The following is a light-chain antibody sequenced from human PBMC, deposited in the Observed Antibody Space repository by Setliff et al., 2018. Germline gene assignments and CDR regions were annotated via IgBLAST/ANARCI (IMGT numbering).Light chain of an antibody. CDR3: MSYTTIRTYV. CDR1: SSDVGAYSH. V-gene: IGLV2-14*01. CDR2: EVS. Sequence: QSALAQPASVSGSPGQSITISCAGTSSDVGAYSHVSWYQQYPGKAPKLMISEVSNRPSGVSYRFSGSKPGNTASLTISGLQAEDEADYYCMSYTTIRTYVFGTGTKVTVL. J-gene: IGLJ1*01.